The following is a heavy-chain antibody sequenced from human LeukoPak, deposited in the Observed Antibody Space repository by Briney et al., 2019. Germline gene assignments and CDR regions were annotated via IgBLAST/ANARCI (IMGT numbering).Heavy chain of an antibody. Sequence: ASVKVSCKASGYTFTGYYMHWVRQAPGQGLEWMGWINPNSGGTNYAQKFQGRVTMTRDTSISTAYMELSRLRADDTAVYYCARDPPASPESQGYCSSTSCNPGYWGQGTLVTVSS. J-gene: IGHJ4*02. CDR2: INPNSGGT. CDR1: GYTFTGYY. CDR3: ARDPPASPESQGYCSSTSCNPGY. D-gene: IGHD2-2*01. V-gene: IGHV1-2*02.